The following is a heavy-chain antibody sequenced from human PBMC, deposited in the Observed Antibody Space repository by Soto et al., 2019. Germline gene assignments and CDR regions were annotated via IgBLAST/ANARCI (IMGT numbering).Heavy chain of an antibody. CDR3: ATLTYSSSPNFDY. CDR2: FDPEDGET. CDR1: GYTLTELS. V-gene: IGHV1-24*01. J-gene: IGHJ4*02. D-gene: IGHD6-6*01. Sequence: ASVKVSCKVSGYTLTELSMHWVRQAPGKGLEWMGGFDPEDGETIYAQKFQGRATMTEDTSTDTAYMELSSLRSEDTAVYYCATLTYSSSPNFDYWGQGTLVTVSS.